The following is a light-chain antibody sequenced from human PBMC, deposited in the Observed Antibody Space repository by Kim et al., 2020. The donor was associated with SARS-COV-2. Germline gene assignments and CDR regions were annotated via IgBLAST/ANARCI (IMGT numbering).Light chain of an antibody. CDR1: QGINNY. CDR3: QQTSRAPRT. V-gene: IGKV1-27*01. J-gene: IGKJ1*01. CDR2: PAS. Sequence: DIQMTQSPSSLSASVGDRVTITCRASQGINNYLACYQQKPGKVPKLLIYPASTLQSGVPSRFGGSGSGTDFTLTINSLQPEDVATYYCQQTSRAPRTFGQGTKVDIK.